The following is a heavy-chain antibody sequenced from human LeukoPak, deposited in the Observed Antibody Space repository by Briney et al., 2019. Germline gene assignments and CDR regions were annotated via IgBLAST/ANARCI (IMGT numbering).Heavy chain of an antibody. V-gene: IGHV1-2*02. CDR2: INPNSGGT. CDR1: GYTFTGHY. Sequence: GASVKVSCKASGYTFTGHYMHWVRQAPGQGLEWMGWINPNSGGTNYAQKFQGRVTMTRDTSISTAYMELSRLRSDDTAVYYCARGARAYSGYDWDNWFDPWGQGTLVTVSS. D-gene: IGHD5-12*01. J-gene: IGHJ5*02. CDR3: ARGARAYSGYDWDNWFDP.